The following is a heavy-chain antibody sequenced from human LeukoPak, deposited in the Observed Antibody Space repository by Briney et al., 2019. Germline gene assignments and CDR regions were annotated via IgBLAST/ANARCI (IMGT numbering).Heavy chain of an antibody. J-gene: IGHJ3*02. CDR2: TYNGGST. CDR3: ASRKSYYDSSGFYYEERDAFDI. Sequence: SETLSLTCTVSGGSLSTYYWSWIRQPPGKRLEWIGYTYNGGSTNYNPSLASRVTISVDTSKNQFSLKLTSVTAADTAVYYCASRKSYYDSSGFYYEERDAFDIWGQGTMVTVSS. CDR1: GGSLSTYY. D-gene: IGHD3-22*01. V-gene: IGHV4-59*01.